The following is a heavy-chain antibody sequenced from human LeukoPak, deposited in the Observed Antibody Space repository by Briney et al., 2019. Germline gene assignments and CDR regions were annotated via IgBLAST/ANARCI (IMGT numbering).Heavy chain of an antibody. Sequence: GASVKVSCKASGGTFSSYAISWVRQAPGQGLEWMGGIIPIFGTANYAQKFQGRVTITTDESTSTAYMELSSLRSEDTAVYYCARAPVYYDFKRFDPWGQGTLVAVSS. J-gene: IGHJ5*02. CDR2: IIPIFGTA. D-gene: IGHD3-3*01. CDR3: ARAPVYYDFKRFDP. V-gene: IGHV1-69*05. CDR1: GGTFSSYA.